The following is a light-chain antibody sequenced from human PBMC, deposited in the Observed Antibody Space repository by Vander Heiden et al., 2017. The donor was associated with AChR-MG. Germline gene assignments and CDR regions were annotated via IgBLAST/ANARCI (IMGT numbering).Light chain of an antibody. CDR3: QLSDCTHLNT. CDR1: QSISSY. CDR2: AAS. V-gene: IGKV1-39*01. J-gene: IGKJ4*01. Sequence: DIQMTQSPSSLSASVGDRVTITCRASQSISSYLNWYKQKPGKAPKLLIYAASSLQSGVPSRFSGSGYGTDFTLTISSRQPEDFAPYYCQLSDCTHLNTFGGGTKVEIK.